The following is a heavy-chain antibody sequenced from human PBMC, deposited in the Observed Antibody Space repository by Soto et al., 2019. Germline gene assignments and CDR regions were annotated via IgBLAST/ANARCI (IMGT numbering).Heavy chain of an antibody. CDR2: IYFTGIT. J-gene: IGHJ5*02. V-gene: IGHV4-31*03. D-gene: IGHD4-17*01. Sequence: TLSLTCTASSASLSSGGYYWNWIRQHPVKGLEWIGHIYFTGITYSTPSLKNRVTLSVDTSKSQFSLELRSVTAADTAIYYCAIAPPYHTVTWFHLWGPGVLVTVSS. CDR3: AIAPPYHTVTWFHL. CDR1: SASLSSGGYY.